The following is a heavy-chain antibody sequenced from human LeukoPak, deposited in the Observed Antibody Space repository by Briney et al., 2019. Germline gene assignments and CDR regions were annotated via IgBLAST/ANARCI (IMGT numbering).Heavy chain of an antibody. CDR3: ARVSPRGYSYGTYGMDV. Sequence: ASVTVSCKASRYTFTRYGISWVRQAPGQPLEWMGWISAYNGNTNYAQKLQGRVTMTTDTSTSTAYMELRSLRSDDTAVYYCARVSPRGYSYGTYGMDVWGQGTTVTVSS. V-gene: IGHV1-18*01. D-gene: IGHD5-18*01. CDR1: RYTFTRYG. CDR2: ISAYNGNT. J-gene: IGHJ6*02.